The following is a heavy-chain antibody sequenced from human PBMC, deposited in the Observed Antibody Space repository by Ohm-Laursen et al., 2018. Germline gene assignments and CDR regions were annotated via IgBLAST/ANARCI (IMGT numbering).Heavy chain of an antibody. J-gene: IGHJ4*02. CDR3: ARLDPTEGGFDS. D-gene: IGHD4-17*01. CDR1: GGSITRYY. CDR2: FYYSGGT. Sequence: SETLSLTCSVSGGSITRYYWNWIRQPPGKGLEWIGNFYYSGGTNYNPSLISRVSMSMDTSKNQFSLVLTSVTSADTAVYYCARLDPTEGGFDSWGQGTLVTVSS. V-gene: IGHV4-59*01.